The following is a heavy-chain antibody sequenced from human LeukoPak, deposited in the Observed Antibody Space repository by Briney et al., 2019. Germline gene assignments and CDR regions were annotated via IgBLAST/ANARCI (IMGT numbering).Heavy chain of an antibody. CDR1: GGSISSYY. Sequence: RPSETLSLTCTVSGGSISSYYWSWIRQPPGKGLEWIGYIYYSGSTNYNPSLKSRVTISVDTSKNQFSLKLSSVTAADTAVYYCAREDDYFGKRGFDYWGQGALVTVSS. D-gene: IGHD3-10*01. J-gene: IGHJ4*02. V-gene: IGHV4-59*12. CDR2: IYYSGST. CDR3: AREDDYFGKRGFDY.